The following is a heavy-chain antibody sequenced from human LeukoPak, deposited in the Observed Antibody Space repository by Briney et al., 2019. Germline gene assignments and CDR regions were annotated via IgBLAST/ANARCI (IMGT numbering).Heavy chain of an antibody. Sequence: GGSLRLSCTASGFTFSDHAISWVRQAPGKGLEWVGFIRSKAYGGTIEYAASVKGRFTISRADSISIAYLQLTSLKTEDSAAYYCTRGPIQLWPYSGMDVWGQGTTVIVSS. CDR3: TRGPIQLWPYSGMDV. V-gene: IGHV3-49*04. D-gene: IGHD5-18*01. J-gene: IGHJ6*02. CDR2: IRSKAYGGTI. CDR1: GFTFSDHA.